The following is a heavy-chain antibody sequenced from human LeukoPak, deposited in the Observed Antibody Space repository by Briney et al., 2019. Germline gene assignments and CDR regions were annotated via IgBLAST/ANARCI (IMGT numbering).Heavy chain of an antibody. CDR3: ARDSYGSGSFNLYFDL. V-gene: IGHV4-59*01. CDR2: ISYSGST. CDR1: GGSISNYY. J-gene: IGHJ2*01. D-gene: IGHD3-10*01. Sequence: SETLSLTCTVSGGSISNYYWSWIRQPPGKGLEWIGYISYSGSTNYNPSLKSRVTISVDTSKNQFSLKRSSVTAADTAVYYCARDSYGSGSFNLYFDLWGRGTLVTVSS.